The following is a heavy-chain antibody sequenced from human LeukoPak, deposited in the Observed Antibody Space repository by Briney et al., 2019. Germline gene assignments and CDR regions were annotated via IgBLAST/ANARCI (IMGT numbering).Heavy chain of an antibody. CDR3: AGTYSSSWYGYYFDY. Sequence: SETLSLTCTVSGGSISSYYWSWIRQPPGKGLEWIGYIYYSGSTNYNPSLKSRVTISVDTSKNQLSLKLSSVTAADTAVYYCAGTYSSSWYGYYFDYWGQGTLVTVSS. J-gene: IGHJ4*02. D-gene: IGHD6-13*01. CDR2: IYYSGST. V-gene: IGHV4-59*12. CDR1: GGSISSYY.